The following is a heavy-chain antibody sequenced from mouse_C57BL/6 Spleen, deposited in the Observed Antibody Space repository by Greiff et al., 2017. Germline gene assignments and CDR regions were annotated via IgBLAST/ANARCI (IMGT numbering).Heavy chain of an antibody. D-gene: IGHD2-4*01. J-gene: IGHJ2*01. Sequence: QVQLKQSGAELARPGASVKLSCKASGYTFTSYGISWVKQRTGQGLEWIGEIYPRSGNTYYNEKFKGKATLTADKSSSPAYMELRSLTSEDSAVYFCARTYYDYDRGYYFDYWGQGTTLTVSS. CDR1: GYTFTSYG. CDR2: IYPRSGNT. V-gene: IGHV1-81*01. CDR3: ARTYYDYDRGYYFDY.